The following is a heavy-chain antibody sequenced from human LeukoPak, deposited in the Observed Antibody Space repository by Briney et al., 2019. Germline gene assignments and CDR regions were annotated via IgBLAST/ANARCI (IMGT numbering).Heavy chain of an antibody. CDR1: GFTVSSTF. CDR2: IYSGGST. D-gene: IGHD2-15*01. J-gene: IGHJ3*02. Sequence: GGSLRLSCAASGFTVSSTFMSWVRRAPGKGLEWVSLIYSGGSTYYADSVKGRFTISRDISKNTLFLQLNSLRAEDTAVYYCARGGVVVAAIDAFDIWGQGTLVTVSS. CDR3: ARGGVVVAAIDAFDI. V-gene: IGHV3-66*01.